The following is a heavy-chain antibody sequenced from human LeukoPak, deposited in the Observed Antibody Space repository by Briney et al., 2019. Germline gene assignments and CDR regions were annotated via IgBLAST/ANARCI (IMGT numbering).Heavy chain of an antibody. D-gene: IGHD4-11*01. V-gene: IGHV3-23*01. CDR2: ISDSGGST. Sequence: GGSLRLSCADSGFTFSSYAMSSVRQAPGKGLGWVSLISDSGGSTYYADSVKGRFTISRDNPKNTLYLQMNSLRPEDTAVYYCAKSTTVTTQQRGYFDYWGQGTLVTVSS. J-gene: IGHJ4*02. CDR3: AKSTTVTTQQRGYFDY. CDR1: GFTFSSYA.